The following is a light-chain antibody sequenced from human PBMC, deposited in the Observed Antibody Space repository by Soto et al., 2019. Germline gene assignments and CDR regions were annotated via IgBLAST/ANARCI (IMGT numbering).Light chain of an antibody. CDR2: DAS. CDR1: QSVSSY. Sequence: EIVLTQSPATLSLSPGERATLSCRASQSVSSYLAWYQQKPGQAPRLLIYDASKRATGIPGRFSGSGSGTDFSLTISNLEPEDRAVYYCQQRSDWPLTFGGGTKVEIK. CDR3: QQRSDWPLT. V-gene: IGKV3-11*01. J-gene: IGKJ4*01.